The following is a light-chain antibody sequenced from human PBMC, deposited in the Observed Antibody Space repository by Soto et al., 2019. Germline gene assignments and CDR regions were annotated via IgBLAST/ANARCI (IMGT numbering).Light chain of an antibody. CDR3: AAWDDSLNGVV. Sequence: QSVLTQPPSASGIPGQTVTISCSGSTSNVGSNTVNWYQQLPGAAPKLLIFSNSQRPSGVPDRFSGSKSGTSASLAISGLQSEDEAHYYCAAWDDSLNGVVFGGGTKLTVL. CDR2: SNS. V-gene: IGLV1-44*01. CDR1: TSNVGSNT. J-gene: IGLJ3*02.